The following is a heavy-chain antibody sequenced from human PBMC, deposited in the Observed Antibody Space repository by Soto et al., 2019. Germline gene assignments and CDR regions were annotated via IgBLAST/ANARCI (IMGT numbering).Heavy chain of an antibody. CDR3: ARQGNLRFSPTSWFDP. J-gene: IGHJ5*02. V-gene: IGHV4-59*08. CDR2: IYYSGST. Sequence: SETLSLTCTVSGDSISGYYWSWIRQPPGKGLEWIGYIYYSGSTNYNPSLKSRVTMSVDTSKNQFSLRLNSVTAADTAVFYCARQGNLRFSPTSWFDPWGQGTLVTVSS. CDR1: GDSISGYY. D-gene: IGHD3-3*01.